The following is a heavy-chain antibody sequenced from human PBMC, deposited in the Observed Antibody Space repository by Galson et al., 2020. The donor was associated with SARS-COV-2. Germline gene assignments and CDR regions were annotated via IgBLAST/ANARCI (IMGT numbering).Heavy chain of an antibody. CDR1: GFTFSNAW. CDR3: AKDDAHDYGDMGMDV. Sequence: GGSLRLSCAASGFTFSNAWMSWVRQAPGKGLEWVGRIKSKTDGGTTDYAAPVKGRFTISRDNSKNTLYLQMNSLRAEDTAVYYCAKDDAHDYGDMGMDVWGQGTTVTVSS. V-gene: IGHV3-15*01. CDR2: IKSKTDGGTT. D-gene: IGHD4-17*01. J-gene: IGHJ6*02.